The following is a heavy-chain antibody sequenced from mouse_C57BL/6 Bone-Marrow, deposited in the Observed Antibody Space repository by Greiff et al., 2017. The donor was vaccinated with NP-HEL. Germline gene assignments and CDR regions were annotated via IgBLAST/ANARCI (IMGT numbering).Heavy chain of an antibody. Sequence: VKLMESGPGLVAPSQSLSITCTVSGFSLTSYAISWVRQPPGKGLEWLGVIWTGGGTNYNSALKSRLSISKDNSKSQVFLKMNSLQTDDTARYYCARNYYDYDDYAMDYWGQGTSVTVSS. J-gene: IGHJ4*01. CDR1: GFSLTSYA. CDR3: ARNYYDYDDYAMDY. CDR2: IWTGGGT. V-gene: IGHV2-9-1*01. D-gene: IGHD2-4*01.